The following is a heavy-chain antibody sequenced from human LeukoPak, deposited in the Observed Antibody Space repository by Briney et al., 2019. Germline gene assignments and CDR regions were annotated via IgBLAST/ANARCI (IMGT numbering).Heavy chain of an antibody. Sequence: PSETLFLTCTVSGGSISSGDYYWSWIRQPPGKGLEWIGYIYYSGSTYYNPSLKSRVIISVDTSKNQFSLKMSSVTAADTAVYYCARDPYYYGSGSYSHWFDPWGQGTLVTVSS. J-gene: IGHJ5*02. CDR2: IYYSGST. V-gene: IGHV4-30-4*01. D-gene: IGHD3-10*01. CDR1: GGSISSGDYY. CDR3: ARDPYYYGSGSYSHWFDP.